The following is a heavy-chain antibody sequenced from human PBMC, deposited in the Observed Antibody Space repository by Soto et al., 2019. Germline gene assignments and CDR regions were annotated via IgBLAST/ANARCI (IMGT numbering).Heavy chain of an antibody. D-gene: IGHD1-26*01. Sequence: PSETLSLTCTVSGGSISSYYWSWIRQPPGKGLEWIGYIYYSGSTNYNPSLKSRVTISVDTSKNQFSLNLSSVTAADTAVYFCARGGGGSYGSYYFDYWGQGTLVTVSS. V-gene: IGHV4-59*01. J-gene: IGHJ4*02. CDR3: ARGGGGSYGSYYFDY. CDR2: IYYSGST. CDR1: GGSISSYY.